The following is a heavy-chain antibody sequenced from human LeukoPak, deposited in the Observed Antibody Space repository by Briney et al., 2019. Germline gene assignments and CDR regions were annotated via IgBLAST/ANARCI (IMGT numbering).Heavy chain of an antibody. CDR1: GGTFSSYA. J-gene: IGHJ4*02. D-gene: IGHD1-7*01. V-gene: IGHV1-69*01. CDR3: ARPLPGTTPTAFDI. CDR2: IIPIFGTA. Sequence: GSSVKVSCKASGGTFSSYAINWVRQAPGQGLEWMGGIIPIFGTANYAQKFQGRVTITADESTSTAYMELSSLRSDDTAVYYCARPLPGTTPTAFDIWGQGILVTVSS.